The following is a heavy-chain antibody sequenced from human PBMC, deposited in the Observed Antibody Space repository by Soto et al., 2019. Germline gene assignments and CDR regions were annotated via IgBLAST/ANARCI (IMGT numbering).Heavy chain of an antibody. V-gene: IGHV4-39*01. CDR1: GGSISSSSYY. J-gene: IGHJ4*02. D-gene: IGHD3-3*01. CDR3: ARHIYDFWSGYYNY. CDR2: IYYSGST. Sequence: QLQLQESGPGLVKPSETLSLTCTVSGGSISSSSYYWGWIRQPPGKGLEWIGSIYYSGSTYYNPSLKSRVTISADTSKNQFSLKLSSVTAADTAVYYCARHIYDFWSGYYNYWGQGTLVTVSS.